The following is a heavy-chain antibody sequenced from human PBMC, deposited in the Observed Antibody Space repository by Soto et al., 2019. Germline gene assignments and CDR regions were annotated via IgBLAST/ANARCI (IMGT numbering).Heavy chain of an antibody. CDR2: IIGSGSST. J-gene: IGHJ4*02. D-gene: IGHD3-3*01. Sequence: GGSLGLSCAASGFTFSSYGMSWVRQAPGKGLEWVSAIIGSGSSTHYADSVKGRVTMSRDNSKNTLYLQINSLRAEDTAVYYCARALADNDFRSGYQCDYWGQGTLVTVSS. CDR3: ARALADNDFRSGYQCDY. CDR1: GFTFSSYG. V-gene: IGHV3-23*01.